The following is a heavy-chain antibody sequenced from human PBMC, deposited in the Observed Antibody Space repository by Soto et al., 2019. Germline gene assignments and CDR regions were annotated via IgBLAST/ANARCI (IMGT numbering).Heavy chain of an antibody. CDR1: GYSFTKYG. Sequence: ASVKVSCKTSGYSFTKYGLHWVRQAPGQRLEWMGWVNPGNGDTKYSQKFQGRVTITRDTSATTAYMELSSLRSEDSAVFYCARTDCSSTSCYNYYYYGMDVWGQGTTVTVSS. CDR3: ARTDCSSTSCYNYYYYGMDV. CDR2: VNPGNGDT. D-gene: IGHD2-2*01. V-gene: IGHV1-3*01. J-gene: IGHJ6*02.